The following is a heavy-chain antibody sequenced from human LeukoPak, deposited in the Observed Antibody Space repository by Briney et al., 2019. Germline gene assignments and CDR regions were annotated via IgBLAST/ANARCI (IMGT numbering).Heavy chain of an antibody. CDR1: GFIFSGYW. CDR3: ARGATYAYYQDY. J-gene: IGHJ4*02. V-gene: IGHV3-74*01. Sequence: GGSLRLSCAGSGFIFSGYWMHWVRQAPGKGLVWVSRIKTDGSTTYYADSVKGRFTVSRDNAKNTLYLQMNSLRAEDTAVYYCARGATYAYYQDYWGQGTLVTVSS. CDR2: IKTDGSTT. D-gene: IGHD1-26*01.